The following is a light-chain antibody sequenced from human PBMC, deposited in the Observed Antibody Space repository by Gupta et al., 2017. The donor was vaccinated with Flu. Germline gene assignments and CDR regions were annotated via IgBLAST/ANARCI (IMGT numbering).Light chain of an antibody. CDR2: GSS. V-gene: IGKV3-15*01. Sequence: ATLSVSPGERATLSCRASQSVDNDLAWYQQKPGQTPRLLNFGSSTRATGVPARFSGSGSGTEFTLTISSLQSEDFAVYYCQQYDNWPPITFGAGTKVEIK. J-gene: IGKJ4*01. CDR3: QQYDNWPPIT. CDR1: QSVDND.